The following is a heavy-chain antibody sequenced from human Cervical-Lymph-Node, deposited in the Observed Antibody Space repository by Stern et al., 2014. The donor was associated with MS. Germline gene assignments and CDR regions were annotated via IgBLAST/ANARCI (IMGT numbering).Heavy chain of an antibody. CDR3: SSSNWYFFDY. J-gene: IGHJ4*02. CDR1: GFTFDSYS. CDR2: INTDGSSP. Sequence: EVQLVESGGGLVQPGGSLRLSCAASGFTFDSYSMHWVRQVPGKGLVWVSRINTDGSSPRYADSVKGRFTISRDNAKNMLYLEMNSLRAEDTAVYYCSSSNWYFFDYWGQGTLVTVSS. V-gene: IGHV3-74*01. D-gene: IGHD6-13*01.